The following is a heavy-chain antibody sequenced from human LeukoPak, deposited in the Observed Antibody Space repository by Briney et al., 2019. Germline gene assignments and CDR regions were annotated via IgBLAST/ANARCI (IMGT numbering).Heavy chain of an antibody. D-gene: IGHD6-13*01. V-gene: IGHV3-23*01. CDR1: EFTFSNYA. CDR2: ISGSGGST. Sequence: GGSLRLSCAASEFTFSNYAMSWVRQAPGKGLKWVSAISGSGGSTYYADSVKGRFTISRDNSENTLYLQMTSLRAEDTAVYYCAKGRGSWYRDFDYWGQGTLVTVSS. J-gene: IGHJ4*02. CDR3: AKGRGSWYRDFDY.